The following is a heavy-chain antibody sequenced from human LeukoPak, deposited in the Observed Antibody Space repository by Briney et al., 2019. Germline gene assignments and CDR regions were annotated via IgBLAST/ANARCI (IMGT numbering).Heavy chain of an antibody. CDR3: ARKVAATTDFDF. V-gene: IGHV3-48*02. CDR2: ISGSSSAI. J-gene: IGHJ4*02. Sequence: GGSLRLSCAASGFTFSAYGINWVRQAPGKGLEWVSHISGSSSAIYYADSVKGRFTISRDNAKNSLYLQMNSLRDEDTAVYYCARKVAATTDFDFWGQGTLVTVSS. D-gene: IGHD6-19*01. CDR1: GFTFSAYG.